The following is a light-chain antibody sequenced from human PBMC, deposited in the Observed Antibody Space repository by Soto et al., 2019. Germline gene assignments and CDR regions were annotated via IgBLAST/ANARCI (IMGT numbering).Light chain of an antibody. CDR3: CSYAGSSTWV. V-gene: IGLV2-14*03. Sequence: QSALTQPTSVSGSPGQSISISCTGNHNDIGTYDYVSWYQQHPGRAPRLLIHGVTTRASGISDRFSASKSGLTASLTISGLQPEDEADYYCCSYAGSSTWVFGGGTKLTVL. CDR1: HNDIGTYDY. J-gene: IGLJ3*02. CDR2: GVT.